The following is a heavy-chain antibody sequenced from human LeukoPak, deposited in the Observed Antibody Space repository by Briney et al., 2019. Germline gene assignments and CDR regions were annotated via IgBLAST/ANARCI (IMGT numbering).Heavy chain of an antibody. Sequence: GGSLRLSCAASGFPFSNYAMHWVRQAPGKGLEYVSAISYNGGSTYYANSVKGRFTISRDNSKNTVYLQMGSLRAEDMAVYYCERAVRDGCNSWGQGTLVTVSS. V-gene: IGHV3-64*01. J-gene: IGHJ5*02. CDR2: ISYNGGST. CDR3: ERAVRDGCNS. CDR1: GFPFSNYA. D-gene: IGHD5-24*01.